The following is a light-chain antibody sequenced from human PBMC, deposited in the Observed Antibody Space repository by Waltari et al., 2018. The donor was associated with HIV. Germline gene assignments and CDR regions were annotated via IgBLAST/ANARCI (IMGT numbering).Light chain of an antibody. V-gene: IGLV1-44*01. CDR3: AAWDARLNEYL. CDR2: GDN. CDR1: NSNVGIDV. J-gene: IGLJ1*01. Sequence: QSVLTQPHSASGTPGQRVIISCSGTNSNVGIDVVNGYQQLPGTAPNLLIYGDNERPSGVPDRFSGSKSGASASLAISDLQSEDEAEYYCAAWDARLNEYLFGTGTKVTVL.